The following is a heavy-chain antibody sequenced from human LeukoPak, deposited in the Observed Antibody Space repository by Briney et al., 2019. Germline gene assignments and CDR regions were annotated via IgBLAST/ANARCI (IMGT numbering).Heavy chain of an antibody. V-gene: IGHV3-23*01. Sequence: QPGGPLRLSCVGSGFTFSAYDMQWVRQAPGKGLEWVSGTSRSSGAHYTDSVKGRFTISRDNSKDTLYLQMDSLRAEDTAVYYCAQGGYFAFDMWGQGTMVTVSS. CDR2: TSRSSGA. J-gene: IGHJ3*02. CDR3: AQGGYFAFDM. D-gene: IGHD2-2*03. CDR1: GFTFSAYD.